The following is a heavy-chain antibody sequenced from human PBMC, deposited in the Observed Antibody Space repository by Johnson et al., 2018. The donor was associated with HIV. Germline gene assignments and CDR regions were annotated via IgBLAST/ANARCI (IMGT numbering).Heavy chain of an antibody. CDR3: ASEAGPDIVGAADDAFDI. V-gene: IGHV3-30*04. CDR1: GFTFSSYA. J-gene: IGHJ3*02. D-gene: IGHD1-26*01. CDR2: ISYDGSNK. Sequence: QVLLVESGGGVVQPGRSLRLSCAASGFTFSSYAMHWVRQAPGKGLEWVAVISYDGSNKYYADSVKGRFTISRDNSKNTLYLQMNSLRAEDTAVYYCASEAGPDIVGAADDAFDIWGQGTMVTVSS.